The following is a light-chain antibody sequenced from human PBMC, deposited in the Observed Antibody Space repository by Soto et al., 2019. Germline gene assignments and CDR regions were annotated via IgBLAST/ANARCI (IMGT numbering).Light chain of an antibody. J-gene: IGKJ1*01. V-gene: IGKV3-20*01. CDR2: LAS. CDR3: QQYGSSTWT. CDR1: ETISNNY. Sequence: EIVLTQSPGTLSLSPGERATLSCRASETISNNYVAWYQQRPGQAPRLLIYLASNRAAGVPDRFRGSGSGADFTLTISRLEPEDFAVYVCQQYGSSTWTFGQGTKVDIK.